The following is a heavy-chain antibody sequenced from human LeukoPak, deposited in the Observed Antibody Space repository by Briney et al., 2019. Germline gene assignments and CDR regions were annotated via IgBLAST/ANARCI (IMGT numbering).Heavy chain of an antibody. J-gene: IGHJ4*02. CDR1: GGSISSDAYF. D-gene: IGHD6-6*01. CDR3: ARTSIATRHFDY. CDR2: IYYSGGT. Sequence: SQTLSLTCTVSGGSISSDAYFWSWLRQHPGKGLEWIGYIYYSGGTYYNPSLKSRVTISVDTSKNQFSLKLSSVTAADTAVYYCARTSIATRHFDYWGQGTLVTVSS. V-gene: IGHV4-31*03.